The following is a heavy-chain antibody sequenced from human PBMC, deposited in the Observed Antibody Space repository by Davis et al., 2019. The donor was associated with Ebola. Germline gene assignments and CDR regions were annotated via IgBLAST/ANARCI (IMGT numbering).Heavy chain of an antibody. J-gene: IGHJ4*02. CDR1: GYSFNSYW. V-gene: IGHV5-51*01. CDR2: IYAGDSDA. CDR3: ARQESLYGYIDY. D-gene: IGHD2/OR15-2a*01. Sequence: GESLKISCQGSGYSFNSYWIAWVRQMPGKGLEWMGIIYAGDSDARYSPTFEGQVSISVDRYLTTAYLQWSSLKASDSAIYYCARQESLYGYIDYWGQGTLVTVSS.